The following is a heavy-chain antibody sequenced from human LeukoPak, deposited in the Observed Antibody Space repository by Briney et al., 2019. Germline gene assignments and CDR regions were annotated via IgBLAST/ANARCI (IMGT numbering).Heavy chain of an antibody. CDR3: ARDLKGTVTTSASDY. CDR2: ISSSSSTI. V-gene: IGHV3-48*01. Sequence: GGSLRLSCAASGFTFNSYSMNWVRQAPGKGLEWVSYISSSSSTIYYADSVKGRFTISRDNAKNSLYLQMNSLRAEDTAVYYCARDLKGTVTTSASDYWGQGTLVTVSS. J-gene: IGHJ4*02. CDR1: GFTFNSYS. D-gene: IGHD4-17*01.